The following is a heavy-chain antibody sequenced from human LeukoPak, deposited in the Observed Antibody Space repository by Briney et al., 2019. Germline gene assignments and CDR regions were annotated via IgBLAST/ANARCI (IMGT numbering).Heavy chain of an antibody. V-gene: IGHV4-59*01. CDR1: GGSISSYY. CDR2: IYYSGST. Sequence: SETLSLTCTVSGGSISSYYWSWIRQPPGKELEWIGYIYYSGSTNYNPSLKSRVTISVDTSKNQFSLKLSSVTAADTAVYYCARDKTDGYNYYYGMDVWGQGTTVTVSS. CDR3: ARDKTDGYNYYYGMDV. J-gene: IGHJ6*02. D-gene: IGHD5-24*01.